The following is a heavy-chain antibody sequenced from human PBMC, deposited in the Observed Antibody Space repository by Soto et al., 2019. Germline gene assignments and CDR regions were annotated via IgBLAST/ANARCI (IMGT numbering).Heavy chain of an antibody. D-gene: IGHD6-19*01. CDR1: GGTFSSYA. CDR3: ARGGFDRTVAVKWFVI. CDR2: IIPIFGTA. J-gene: IGHJ5*02. V-gene: IGHV1-69*13. Sequence: AVKVSCKASGGTFSSYAISWVRQAPGQGLEWMGGIIPIFGTANYAQKFQGRVTITADESTSTAYMELSSLRSEDTAVYYCARGGFDRTVAVKWFVIWGQGTLVSVSS.